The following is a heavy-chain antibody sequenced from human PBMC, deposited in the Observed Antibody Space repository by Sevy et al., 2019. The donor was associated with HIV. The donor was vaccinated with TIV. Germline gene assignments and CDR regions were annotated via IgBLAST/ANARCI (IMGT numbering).Heavy chain of an antibody. D-gene: IGHD4-4*01. J-gene: IGHJ5*02. V-gene: IGHV4-38-2*02. CDR2: LYHSGST. Sequence: SETLSLTCTVSGYSISSGYYWGWIRQPPGKGLGWIGSLYHSGSTYYNASLKSRVTISVDTSKNQFSLKLSSVTAADTAVYYCARQGGNSQSRFDPWGQGTLVTVSS. CDR3: ARQGGNSQSRFDP. CDR1: GYSISSGYY.